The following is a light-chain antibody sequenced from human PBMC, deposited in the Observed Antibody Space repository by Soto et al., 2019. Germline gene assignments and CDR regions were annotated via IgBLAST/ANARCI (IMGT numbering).Light chain of an antibody. CDR2: AAS. CDR3: QKSYSTPPK. J-gene: IGKJ1*01. Sequence: DIQMTQSPSSLSASVGDRVTITCRASQSISSYLNWYQQKPGKAPKLLIYAASSLQSGVPSRFSGSGSGTDFTLTISSLQPEDFATYYCQKSYSTPPKFGQGNKGAIK. CDR1: QSISSY. V-gene: IGKV1-39*01.